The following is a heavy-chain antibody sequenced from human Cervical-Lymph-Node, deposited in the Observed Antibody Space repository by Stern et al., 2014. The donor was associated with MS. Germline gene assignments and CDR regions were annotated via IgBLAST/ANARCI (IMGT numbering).Heavy chain of an antibody. J-gene: IGHJ6*02. CDR2: INPISGKE. V-gene: IGHV1-69*01. Sequence: VQLVESGAEVKKPGSSVKVSCKASGDTLSRYAISWVRQAPGQGLQWMGGINPISGKENYAQKFQGRVKLIADESTSTAYMELSSLTSEDAAVYYCASSYSGWDNPYHFYGMDVWGQGTTVTVSS. D-gene: IGHD6-19*01. CDR3: ASSYSGWDNPYHFYGMDV. CDR1: GDTLSRYA.